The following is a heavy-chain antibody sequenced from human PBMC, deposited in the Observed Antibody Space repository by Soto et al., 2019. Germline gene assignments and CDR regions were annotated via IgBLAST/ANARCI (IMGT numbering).Heavy chain of an antibody. V-gene: IGHV2-5*02. CDR1: GFSLSTSGVG. D-gene: IGHD2-15*01. CDR2: IYWDDDK. Sequence: QITLKESGPPLVKPTQTLTLTCTFSGFSLSTSGVGVGWIRQPPGKALEWLALIYWDDDKRYSPSLKSRLTITKDTSKNQVVLTMTNMDPVDTATYYCAHRGPGVAATPRWFDPWGQGTLVTVSS. J-gene: IGHJ5*02. CDR3: AHRGPGVAATPRWFDP.